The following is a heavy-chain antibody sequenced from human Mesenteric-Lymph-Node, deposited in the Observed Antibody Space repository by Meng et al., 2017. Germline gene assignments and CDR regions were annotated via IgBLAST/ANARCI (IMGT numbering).Heavy chain of an antibody. CDR1: GASVSSDY. CDR2: IYNTGST. Sequence: ESLKISCTVSGASVSSDYWSWIRQPPGKGPEWIAYIYNTGSTNYNPSLKTRVTISVDTSKNQFFLKLTSVTAADTAVYYCARGPPGDYWGPGTLVTVSS. CDR3: ARGPPGDY. J-gene: IGHJ4*02. V-gene: IGHV4-59*02.